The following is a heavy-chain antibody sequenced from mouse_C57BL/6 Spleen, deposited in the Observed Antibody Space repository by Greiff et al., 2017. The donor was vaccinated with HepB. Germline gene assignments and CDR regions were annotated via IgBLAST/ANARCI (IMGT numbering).Heavy chain of an antibody. Sequence: EVQRVESGPELVKPGASVKISCKASGYSFTDYNMNWVKQSNGKSLEWIGVINPNYGTTSYNQKFKGKATLTVDQSSSTAYMQLNSLTSEDSAVYYCARGHYYGSSYWYFDVWGTGTTVTVSS. CDR1: GYSFTDYN. J-gene: IGHJ1*03. D-gene: IGHD1-1*01. CDR3: ARGHYYGSSYWYFDV. CDR2: INPNYGTT. V-gene: IGHV1-39*01.